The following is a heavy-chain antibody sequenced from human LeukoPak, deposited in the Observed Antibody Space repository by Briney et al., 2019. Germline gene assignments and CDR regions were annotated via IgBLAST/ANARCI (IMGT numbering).Heavy chain of an antibody. CDR1: GLTFSAYG. CDR3: ARGYCSDTSCPDV. D-gene: IGHD2-2*01. CDR2: IAYDGSNK. V-gene: IGHV3-30*03. Sequence: GGSLRLSCAASGLTFSAYGMHWVRQAPGKGLEWVAVIAYDGSNKHYADSVKGRFTISRDNSKNTLYLQMNSLRAEDTAVYYCARGYCSDTSCPDVWGKGTTVTISS. J-gene: IGHJ6*04.